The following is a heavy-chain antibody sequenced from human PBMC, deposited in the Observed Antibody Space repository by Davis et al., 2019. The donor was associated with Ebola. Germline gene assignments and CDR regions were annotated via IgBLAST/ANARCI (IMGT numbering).Heavy chain of an antibody. J-gene: IGHJ3*02. CDR3: ARDLGMGRRVDAFDI. D-gene: IGHD7-27*01. Sequence: HTGGSLRLSCAASGFTFNTYWMHWVRQAPGKGLVWVSRINTVGSTTAYADSVKGRFTISRDNAKNTLYLQMNTLRAEDTAVYYCARDLGMGRRVDAFDIWGQGTMVTVSS. V-gene: IGHV3-74*01. CDR2: INTVGSTT. CDR1: GFTFNTYW.